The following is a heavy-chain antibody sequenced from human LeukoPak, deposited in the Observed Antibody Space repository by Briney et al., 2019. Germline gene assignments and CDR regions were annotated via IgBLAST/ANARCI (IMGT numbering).Heavy chain of an antibody. J-gene: IGHJ4*02. CDR1: GGSITGYY. Sequence: SETMSLTCAVYGGSITGYYWSWIRQTPGRGLEWVGENHYTGATSYNPSLKSRATISTDTSKIQFSLRLSSVTAADTAVYYCARGNILSGYCFDFWGQGALVTVSS. CDR3: ARGNILSGYCFDF. D-gene: IGHD3-9*01. CDR2: NHYTGAT. V-gene: IGHV4-34*01.